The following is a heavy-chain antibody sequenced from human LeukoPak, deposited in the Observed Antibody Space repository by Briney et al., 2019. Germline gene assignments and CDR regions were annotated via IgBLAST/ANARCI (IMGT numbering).Heavy chain of an antibody. D-gene: IGHD3-16*01. CDR3: ARVVWRYYFDY. CDR2: INHSGST. V-gene: IGHV4-34*01. Sequence: LETLSLTCAVYGGSFSGYYWSWIRQPPGKGLEWIGEINHSGSTNYNPSLKSRVTISVDTSKNQFSLKLSSVTAADTAVYYCARVVWRYYFDYWGQGTLVTVSS. CDR1: GGSFSGYY. J-gene: IGHJ4*02.